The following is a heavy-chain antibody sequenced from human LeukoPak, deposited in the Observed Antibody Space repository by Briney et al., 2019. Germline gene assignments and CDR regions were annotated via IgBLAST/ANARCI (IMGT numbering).Heavy chain of an antibody. Sequence: GSLRLSCAASGFTFSSYGMSWIRQPAGKGLEWIGRIYTSGSTNYNPSLKSRVTISVDTSKNQFSLKLSSVTAADTAVYYCARDQRRLLWFGELSDYYYMDVWGKGTTVTVSS. V-gene: IGHV4-4*07. J-gene: IGHJ6*03. CDR2: IYTSGST. CDR3: ARDQRRLLWFGELSDYYYMDV. CDR1: GFTFSSYG. D-gene: IGHD3-10*01.